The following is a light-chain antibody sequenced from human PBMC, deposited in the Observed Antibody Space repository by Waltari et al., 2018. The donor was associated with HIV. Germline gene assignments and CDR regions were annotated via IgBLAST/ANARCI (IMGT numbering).Light chain of an antibody. Sequence: QSVLTQPPSVSGAPGQRVTIPCTGSSSNIGAGYAVHWYQQLPGTAPKLLIYGNSNRPSGVPDRFSGSKSGTSASLAITGLQAEDEADYYCQSYDSSLSAFYVFGTGTKVTVL. J-gene: IGLJ1*01. CDR1: SSNIGAGYA. CDR3: QSYDSSLSAFYV. V-gene: IGLV1-40*01. CDR2: GNS.